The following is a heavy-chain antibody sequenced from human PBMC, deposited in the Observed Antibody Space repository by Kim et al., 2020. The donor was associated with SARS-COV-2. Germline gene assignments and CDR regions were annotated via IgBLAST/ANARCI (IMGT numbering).Heavy chain of an antibody. J-gene: IGHJ6*02. Sequence: SGPTLVNPTQTLTLTCTFSGFSLSTSGVGVGWIRQPPGKALEWLALIYWDDDKRYSPSLKSRLTITKDTSKNQVVLTMTNMDPVDTATYYCAHSNSSGWYFDYYYGMDVWGQGTTVTVSS. CDR2: IYWDDDK. D-gene: IGHD6-19*01. CDR3: AHSNSSGWYFDYYYGMDV. V-gene: IGHV2-5*02. CDR1: GFSLSTSGVG.